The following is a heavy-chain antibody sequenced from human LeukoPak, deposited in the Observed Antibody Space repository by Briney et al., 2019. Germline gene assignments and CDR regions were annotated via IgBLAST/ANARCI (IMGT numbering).Heavy chain of an antibody. CDR1: GFSLSTSGVG. D-gene: IGHD2-15*01. J-gene: IGHJ5*02. Sequence: SGPTLVKPIQTLTLTCTFSGFSLSTSGVGVGWIRQPPGKALEWLALIYWNDDKRYSPSLKSRLTITKDTSKNQVVLTMTSMDPVDTATYYCAHVTHCSGGSCYQHNWFDPWGQGTLVTVCS. CDR2: IYWNDDK. V-gene: IGHV2-5*01. CDR3: AHVTHCSGGSCYQHNWFDP.